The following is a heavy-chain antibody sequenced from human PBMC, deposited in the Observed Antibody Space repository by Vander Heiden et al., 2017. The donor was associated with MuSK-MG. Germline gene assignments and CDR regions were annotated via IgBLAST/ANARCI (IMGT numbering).Heavy chain of an antibody. CDR1: GFPFDDYA. CDR2: ISWNSGSI. Sequence: EVQLVESGGGLVQPGRSLRLSCAASGFPFDDYAMDWVRQAPGKGLEWVSGISWNSGSIGYADSVKGRFTISRDNAKNSLYLQMNSLRAEDTALYYCAKDMYGHYYYYMDVWGKGTTVTVSS. D-gene: IGHD2-8*01. CDR3: AKDMYGHYYYYMDV. V-gene: IGHV3-9*01. J-gene: IGHJ6*03.